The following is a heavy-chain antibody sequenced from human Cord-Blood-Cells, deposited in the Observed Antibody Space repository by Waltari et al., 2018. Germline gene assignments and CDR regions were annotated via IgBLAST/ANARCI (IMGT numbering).Heavy chain of an antibody. Sequence: QFNLLHSGAGVKKPGSPVRASGKASGGTFGSYPTGWFGQPPGQGLEWMGGIIPILGIANYAQKFQGRVTITADESTSTAYMELSSLRSEDTAVYYCARDYYDSSGYYWFDPWGQGTLVTVSS. CDR1: GGTFGSYP. V-gene: IGHV1-69*04. J-gene: IGHJ5*02. D-gene: IGHD3-22*01. CDR3: ARDYYDSSGYYWFDP. CDR2: IIPILGIA.